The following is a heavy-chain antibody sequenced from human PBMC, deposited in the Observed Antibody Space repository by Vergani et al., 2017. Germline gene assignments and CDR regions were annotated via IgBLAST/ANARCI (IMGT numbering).Heavy chain of an antibody. D-gene: IGHD1-1*01. CDR1: GFTSSYYG. J-gene: IGHJ1*01. CDR2: ISYDGTQK. V-gene: IGHV3-30*03. Sequence: QVHLVESGGGVVQPGRSLRLSCVVSGFTSSYYGMHWVLQAPGKGLEWVAVISYDGTQKYYADSVKGRFTIARDNSKSTLYLQMNSLRTEDTAVYYCATKSCGTPGCQIGYFREWVQGTLVTVSS. CDR3: ATKSCGTPGCQIGYFRE.